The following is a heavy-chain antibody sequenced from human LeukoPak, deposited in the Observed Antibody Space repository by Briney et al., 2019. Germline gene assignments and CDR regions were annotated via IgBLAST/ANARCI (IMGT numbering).Heavy chain of an antibody. Sequence: QPGGSLRLSCAASGFTFSSYSMNWVHQAPGKGLEWVSYISSSSSTIYYADSVKGRFTISRDNAKNSLYLQMNSLRAEDTAVYYCARDLECSSTNCSLPFDYWGQGTLVTVSS. CDR1: GFTFSSYS. J-gene: IGHJ4*02. CDR2: ISSSSSTI. CDR3: ARDLECSSTNCSLPFDY. D-gene: IGHD2-2*01. V-gene: IGHV3-48*01.